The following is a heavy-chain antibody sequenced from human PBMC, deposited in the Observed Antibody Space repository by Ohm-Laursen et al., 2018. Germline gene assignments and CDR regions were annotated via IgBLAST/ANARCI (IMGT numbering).Heavy chain of an antibody. J-gene: IGHJ3*02. V-gene: IGHV4-59*01. Sequence: TLSLTCTVSGGSISGYYWSWIRQPPGKGLECIGYIYYSGTTSYNPSLRSRVTISMDTSKNQFSLNLTSVTAADTAVYYCARWGLRVRTFEIWGQGTMVTVSS. CDR1: GGSISGYY. CDR2: IYYSGTT. CDR3: ARWGLRVRTFEI. D-gene: IGHD4-17*01.